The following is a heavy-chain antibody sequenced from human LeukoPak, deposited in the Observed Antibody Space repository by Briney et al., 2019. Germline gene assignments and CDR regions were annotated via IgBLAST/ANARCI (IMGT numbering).Heavy chain of an antibody. J-gene: IGHJ4*02. D-gene: IGHD1-26*01. CDR1: GYTLTELS. CDR2: FDPEDGET. V-gene: IGHV1-24*01. CDR3: TTPYIVGATTSLDY. Sequence: ASVKVSCKVSGYTLTELSMHWVRQAPGKGLEWMGGFDPEDGETIYAQRFQGRVTMTEDTSTDTAYMELSSLRSEDTAVYYCTTPYIVGATTSLDYWGQGTLVTVSS.